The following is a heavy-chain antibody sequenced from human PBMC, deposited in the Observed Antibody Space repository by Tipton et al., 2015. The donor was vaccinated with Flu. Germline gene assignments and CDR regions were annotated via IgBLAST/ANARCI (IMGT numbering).Heavy chain of an antibody. CDR1: GASFSNYY. V-gene: IGHV4-34*01. D-gene: IGHD1-26*01. CDR2: VNHRGIT. Sequence: TLSLTCAAYGASFSNYYWYWFRQPPGKGLEWIGEVNHRGITYYNPSLESRFSISVDTSKNQVFLNLTSVTAADTAVYYCAREGFYRGSYAFDIWGQGTMVSVST. J-gene: IGHJ3*02. CDR3: AREGFYRGSYAFDI.